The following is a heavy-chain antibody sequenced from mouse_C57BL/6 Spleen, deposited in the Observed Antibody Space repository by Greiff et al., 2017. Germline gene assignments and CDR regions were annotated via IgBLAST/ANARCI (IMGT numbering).Heavy chain of an antibody. J-gene: IGHJ4*01. V-gene: IGHV1-66*01. CDR3: ASQITTVVATDAMDD. CDR1: GYSFTSYY. CDR2: IYPGSGNT. D-gene: IGHD1-1*01. Sequence: QVQLQQSGPELVKPGASVKISCKASGYSFTSYYIHWVKQRPGQGLEWIGWIYPGSGNTKYTEKFKGKATLTADTSSSTAYMQLSSLTSEDSAVYYCASQITTVVATDAMDDWGQGTSVTVSS.